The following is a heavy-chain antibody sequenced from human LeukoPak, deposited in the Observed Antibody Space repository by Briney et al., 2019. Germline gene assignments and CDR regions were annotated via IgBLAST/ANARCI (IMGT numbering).Heavy chain of an antibody. J-gene: IGHJ4*02. CDR3: ARRSSTYYYFDY. CDR2: TYPGDSDT. CDR1: GHSFTSYW. Sequence: GESLKISCQGSGHSFTSYWIAWVRQMPGKGLEWMGITYPGDSDTTYSPSFQGQVTISADKSLTTAYLQWSSLKASDTAMYYCARRSSTYYYFDYWGRGTLVTVSS. D-gene: IGHD2-2*01. V-gene: IGHV5-51*01.